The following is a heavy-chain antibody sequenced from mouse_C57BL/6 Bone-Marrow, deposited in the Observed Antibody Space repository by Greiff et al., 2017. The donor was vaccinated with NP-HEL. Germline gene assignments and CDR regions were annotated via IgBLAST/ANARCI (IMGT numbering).Heavy chain of an antibody. CDR3: ARKGWLLLYFDY. Sequence: EVHLVESGPELVKPGASVKMSCKASGYTFTDYNMHWVKQSHGKSLEWIGYINPNNGGTSYNQKFKGKATLTVNKSSSTAYMELRSLTSEDSAVYYCARKGWLLLYFDYWGQGTTLTVSS. J-gene: IGHJ2*01. V-gene: IGHV1-22*01. CDR1: GYTFTDYN. D-gene: IGHD2-3*01. CDR2: INPNNGGT.